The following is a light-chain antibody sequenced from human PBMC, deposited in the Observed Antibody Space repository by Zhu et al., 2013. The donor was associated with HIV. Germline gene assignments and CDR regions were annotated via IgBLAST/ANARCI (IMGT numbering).Light chain of an antibody. V-gene: IGKV3-11*02. CDR3: QQSYSIPLT. J-gene: IGKJ4*01. Sequence: ETVLTQSPATLSLSPGERATLSCRASQSVSTYLAWYQQKPGQAPRLLIYDASKRATGIPSRFSGSGSGRDFTLTISSLEPEDFATYYCQQSYSIPLTFGGGTTVEIK. CDR2: DAS. CDR1: QSVSTY.